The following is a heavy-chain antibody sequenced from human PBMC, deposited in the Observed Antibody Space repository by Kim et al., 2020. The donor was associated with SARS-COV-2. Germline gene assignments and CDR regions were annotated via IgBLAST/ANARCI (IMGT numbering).Heavy chain of an antibody. J-gene: IGHJ4*02. V-gene: IGHV1-3*01. Sequence: SQKFQGGVTITRDTSASTAYMELSSLRSEDTAVYYCATQGYYDSSGYFDYWGQGTLVTVSS. CDR3: ATQGYYDSSGYFDY. D-gene: IGHD3-22*01.